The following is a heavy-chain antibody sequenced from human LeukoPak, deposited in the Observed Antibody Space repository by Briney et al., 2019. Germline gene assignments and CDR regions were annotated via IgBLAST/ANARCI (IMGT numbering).Heavy chain of an antibody. CDR2: IKEDGSEK. V-gene: IGHV3-7*01. D-gene: IGHD3-16*01. CDR1: GFTFSRFW. J-gene: IGHJ4*02. Sequence: GGSLRLSCAASGFTFSRFWMSWVRQAPGKGLEWVANIKEDGSEKHYVDSVKGRFTISRDNAKNSLYLQMNSMRADDTSVYYCGRDARRGGDYDYWGQGTLVTVSS. CDR3: GRDARRGGDYDY.